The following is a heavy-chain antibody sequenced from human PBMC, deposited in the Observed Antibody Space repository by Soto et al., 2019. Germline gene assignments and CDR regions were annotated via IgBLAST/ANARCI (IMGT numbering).Heavy chain of an antibody. V-gene: IGHV4-30-4*01. CDR3: ARDLFVFDTTGFHF. Sequence: QVLLQESGPGLVKASQTLSLDCTVSGDPIGSGDFYWTWIRQTPERGLEWIDNIHHSGTTSYNPSFGSRLCISMDTSRNVFSLSLTSVTVADTAVYFCARDLFVFDTTGFHFWGRGILVSV. D-gene: IGHD3-9*01. CDR2: IHHSGTT. J-gene: IGHJ4*01. CDR1: GDPIGSGDFY.